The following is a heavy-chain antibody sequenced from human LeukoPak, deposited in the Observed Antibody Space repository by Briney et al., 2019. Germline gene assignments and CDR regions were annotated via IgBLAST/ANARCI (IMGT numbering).Heavy chain of an antibody. CDR1: GFTFSSYG. CDR3: AKERSPMVRGVIGY. Sequence: AGSLRLSCAASGFTFSSYGMHWVRQAPGKGLEWVAVISYDGSNKYYADSVKGRFTISRDNSKNTLYLQMNSLRAEDTAVYYCAKERSPMVRGVIGYWGQGTLVTVSS. CDR2: ISYDGSNK. V-gene: IGHV3-30*18. J-gene: IGHJ4*02. D-gene: IGHD3-10*01.